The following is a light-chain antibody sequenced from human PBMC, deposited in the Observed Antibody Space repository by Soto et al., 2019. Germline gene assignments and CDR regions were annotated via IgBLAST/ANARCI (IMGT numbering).Light chain of an antibody. J-gene: IGLJ2*01. CDR1: SSDVGGYNY. CDR2: EVS. CDR3: SSYTSSSPVV. Sequence: QSALTQPASVSGSPGQSITISCTGTSSDVGGYNYVSWYQQHPGKAPKLMIYEVSNRPSGVSNRFSGSKSGNMASLTISGLQAEDEADYYCSSYTSSSPVVFGGGTKLTVL. V-gene: IGLV2-14*01.